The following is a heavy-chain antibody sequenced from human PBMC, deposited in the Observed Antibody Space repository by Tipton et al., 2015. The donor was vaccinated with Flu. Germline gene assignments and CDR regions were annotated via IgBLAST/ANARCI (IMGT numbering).Heavy chain of an antibody. CDR1: GFTFNDYA. CDR3: AKDRGVKRHFYYYGMDV. Sequence: RSLRLSCAASGFTFNDYAMHWVRQVPGKGLEWVAGISWNSGSIGYADSVKGRFTISRDNAKSSLYLEVNSLKSEDTALYYCAKDRGVKRHFYYYGMDVWGQGTTIIVSS. V-gene: IGHV3-9*01. D-gene: IGHD3-10*01. J-gene: IGHJ6*02. CDR2: ISWNSGSI.